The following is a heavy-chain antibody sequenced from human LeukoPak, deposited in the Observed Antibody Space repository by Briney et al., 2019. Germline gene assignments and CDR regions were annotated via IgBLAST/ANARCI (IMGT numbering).Heavy chain of an antibody. V-gene: IGHV4-4*07. CDR1: GGSINSYY. Sequence: SETLSLTCTVSGGSINSYYWSWIRQPAGKGLEWIGRIYTSGSTNYNPSLKSRVTISVDTSKNQFSLKLSSVTAADTAVYYCARGSYDSSGYPFDYWGQGTLVTVSS. J-gene: IGHJ4*02. CDR2: IYTSGST. D-gene: IGHD3-22*01. CDR3: ARGSYDSSGYPFDY.